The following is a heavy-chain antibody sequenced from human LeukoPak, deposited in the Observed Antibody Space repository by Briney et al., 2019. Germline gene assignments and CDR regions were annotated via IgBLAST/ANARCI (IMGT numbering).Heavy chain of an antibody. CDR2: IIPIFGTA. CDR1: GGTFSSYA. V-gene: IGHV1-69*13. Sequence: SVKVSCKASGGTFSSYAISWVRQAPGRGLEWMGGIIPIFGTANYAQKFQGRVTITADESTSTAYMELSSLRSEDTAVYYCARQPYYYDSSGYYPNWFDPWGQGTLVTVSS. J-gene: IGHJ5*02. CDR3: ARQPYYYDSSGYYPNWFDP. D-gene: IGHD3-22*01.